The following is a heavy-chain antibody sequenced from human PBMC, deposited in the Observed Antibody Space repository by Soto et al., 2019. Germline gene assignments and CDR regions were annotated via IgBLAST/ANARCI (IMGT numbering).Heavy chain of an antibody. CDR2: ISAYNGNT. J-gene: IGHJ6*02. CDR3: ARTITMVRAPTELDV. CDR1: GYTFTSYG. Sequence: ASVKVSCKASGYTFTSYGISWVRQAPGQGLEWMGWISAYNGNTNYAQKLQGRVTMTTDTSTSTAYMELRSLRSDDTAVYYCARTITMVRAPTELDVWGQGTTVTVAS. V-gene: IGHV1-18*01. D-gene: IGHD3-10*01.